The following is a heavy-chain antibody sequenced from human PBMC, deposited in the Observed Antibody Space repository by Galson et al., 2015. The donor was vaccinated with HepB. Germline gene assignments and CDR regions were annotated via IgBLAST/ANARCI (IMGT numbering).Heavy chain of an antibody. J-gene: IGHJ4*02. CDR1: GVTFSNYG. V-gene: IGHV3-30*18. CDR3: AKDPYLYHALAGNMAGFDY. Sequence: SLRLSCAASGVTFSNYGFHWVRQAPGKGLEWVTVISYDGRNKHYADSVKGRLTISRDNSKTMVYLQMNSLRAEGTALYYCAKDPYLYHALAGNMAGFDYWGQGTLVTVSS. D-gene: IGHD6-19*01. CDR2: ISYDGRNK.